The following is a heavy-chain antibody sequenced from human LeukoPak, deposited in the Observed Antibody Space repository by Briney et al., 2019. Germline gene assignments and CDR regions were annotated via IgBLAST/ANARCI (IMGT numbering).Heavy chain of an antibody. J-gene: IGHJ4*02. D-gene: IGHD2-2*01. V-gene: IGHV3-30*02. Sequence: GGSLRLSCAASGFTFSNYGMHWVRQAPGKWLEWVAFIRYDGSNKYYADSVKGRFTISRDNSKNTLCLLMNSLRAEDTAVYYCAKDYCSSTSCYATYWGQGPLVTVSS. CDR2: IRYDGSNK. CDR3: AKDYCSSTSCYATY. CDR1: GFTFSNYG.